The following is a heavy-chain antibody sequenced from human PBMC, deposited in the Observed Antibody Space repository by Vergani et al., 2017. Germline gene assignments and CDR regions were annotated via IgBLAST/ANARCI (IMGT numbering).Heavy chain of an antibody. V-gene: IGHV5-51*01. CDR1: GYTFTNYW. D-gene: IGHD1-1*01. CDR2: IYPGDSDT. Sequence: EVQLVQSGAEVKKPGESLKISCKGSGYTFTNYWIAWVRQMPGKGLEWMGIIYPGDSDTRQSPSFQGQVTISADKSISTAYLQWGSLKASDTAMYYCARQNVADAPSGTSMIVSLFYYMDVWGKGTTVTVSS. J-gene: IGHJ6*03. CDR3: ARQNVADAPSGTSMIVSLFYYMDV.